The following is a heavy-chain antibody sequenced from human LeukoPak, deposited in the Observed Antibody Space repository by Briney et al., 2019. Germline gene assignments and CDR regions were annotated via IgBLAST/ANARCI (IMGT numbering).Heavy chain of an antibody. D-gene: IGHD5-18*01. Sequence: SETLSLTCTVSGGSISSSNYYWGWLRQPPGKGLEWIGSIYYSGSTYYNPSLKSRVTISVDTSKNQFSLKLSSVTAADTAVYYCARGWEVGYSYGYYFDYWGQGTLVTVSS. CDR2: IYYSGST. J-gene: IGHJ4*02. CDR3: ARGWEVGYSYGYYFDY. CDR1: GGSISSSNYY. V-gene: IGHV4-39*01.